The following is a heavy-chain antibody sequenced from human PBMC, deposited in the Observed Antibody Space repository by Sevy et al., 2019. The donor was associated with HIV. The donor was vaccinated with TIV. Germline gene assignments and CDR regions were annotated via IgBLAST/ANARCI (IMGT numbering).Heavy chain of an antibody. Sequence: GGSLRLSCAASGFTFSSYSMNWVRQAPGKGLEWVSSISSSSSYIYYADSVKGRFTISRDNAKNSLYLQINSLRAEDTAVYYCARDRRDIVVVPAPYYYYGMDVWGQGTTVTVSS. D-gene: IGHD2-2*01. V-gene: IGHV3-21*01. J-gene: IGHJ6*02. CDR2: ISSSSSYI. CDR3: ARDRRDIVVVPAPYYYYGMDV. CDR1: GFTFSSYS.